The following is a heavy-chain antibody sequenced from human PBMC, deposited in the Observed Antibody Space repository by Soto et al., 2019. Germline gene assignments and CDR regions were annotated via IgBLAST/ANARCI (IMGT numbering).Heavy chain of an antibody. CDR3: GRVVEGATRHTDFDS. CDR2: VYYSGGA. J-gene: IGHJ5*01. V-gene: IGHV4-39*01. CDR1: GVSIHNSHSF. Sequence: QVHLQESGPGLVKPSETLSLTCAVSGVSIHNSHSFWGGIGQPPGKGLEFIANVYYSGGAHYNPSFKSRVTISVDTATNQVSLRMSSVTAADTAVYFCGRVVEGATRHTDFDSWGQGTLVTVSS. D-gene: IGHD2-21*01.